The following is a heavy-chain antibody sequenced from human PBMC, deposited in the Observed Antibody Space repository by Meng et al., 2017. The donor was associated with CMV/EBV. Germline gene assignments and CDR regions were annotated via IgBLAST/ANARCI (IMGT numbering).Heavy chain of an antibody. CDR2: INSDGSST. J-gene: IGHJ4*02. Sequence: GGSLRLSCAASGLTFSSYWMHWVRQAPGKGLVWVSRINSDGSSTSYADSVKGRFTISRDNAKNTLYLQMNSLRAEDTAVYYCAREGNTGIVGAGDYWGQGTLVTVSS. CDR1: GLTFSSYW. CDR3: AREGNTGIVGAGDY. V-gene: IGHV3-74*01. D-gene: IGHD1-26*01.